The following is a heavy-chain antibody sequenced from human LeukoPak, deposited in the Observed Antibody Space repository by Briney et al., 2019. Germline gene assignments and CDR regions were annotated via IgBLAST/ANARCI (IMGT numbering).Heavy chain of an antibody. Sequence: ASVKVSCKASGYTFTTYDINWVRQATGHGLECMGWMNPNSGNTGYAQKFQGRVTMTRNTSTSTAYMEPSSLRSEDTALYYCASGQYCTSFTCPYYFDYWGQGTLVTVSP. CDR3: ASGQYCTSFTCPYYFDY. D-gene: IGHD2-8*01. V-gene: IGHV1-8*01. CDR2: MNPNSGNT. J-gene: IGHJ4*02. CDR1: GYTFTTYD.